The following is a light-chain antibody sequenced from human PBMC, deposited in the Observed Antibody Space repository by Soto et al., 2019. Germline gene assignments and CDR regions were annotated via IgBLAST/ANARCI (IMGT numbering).Light chain of an antibody. J-gene: IGKJ5*01. CDR2: ASS. Sequence: DIQMTQSPSSLSASVGDRVTITCRANYNIRNSLNWYQQKPREAPKLLIYASSSLESGVPSRFSGSASGTDFTLTIGSLQPDDFATYYCQQSYSTPITFGQGTRLEIK. CDR3: QQSYSTPIT. CDR1: YNIRNS. V-gene: IGKV1-39*01.